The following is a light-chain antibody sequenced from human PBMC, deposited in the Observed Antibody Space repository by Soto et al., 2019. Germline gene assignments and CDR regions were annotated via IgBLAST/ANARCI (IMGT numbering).Light chain of an antibody. V-gene: IGKV3-11*01. CDR1: QSISNY. Sequence: EVLLTQSPATLSLSPGARATLSCRAGQSISNYLAWSQQKPGQAPRLLIYDASSRATDIPARFSGSGSGTDFTLTISSLEPEDFAVYYCQHGGAFGPGTKVEIK. CDR3: QHGGA. CDR2: DAS. J-gene: IGKJ3*01.